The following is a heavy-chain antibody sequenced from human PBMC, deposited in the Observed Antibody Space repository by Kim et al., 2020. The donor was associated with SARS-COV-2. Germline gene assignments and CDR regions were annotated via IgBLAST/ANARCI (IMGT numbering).Heavy chain of an antibody. CDR2: ISSSSSYI. D-gene: IGHD4-17*01. CDR1: GFTFSSYS. V-gene: IGHV3-21*01. Sequence: GGSLRLSCAASGFTFSSYSMNWVRQAPGKGLEWVSSISSSSSYIYYADSVKGRFTISRDNAKNSLYLQMNSLRAEDTAVYYCARDRSTVGNFDYWGQGTLVTVSS. CDR3: ARDRSTVGNFDY. J-gene: IGHJ4*02.